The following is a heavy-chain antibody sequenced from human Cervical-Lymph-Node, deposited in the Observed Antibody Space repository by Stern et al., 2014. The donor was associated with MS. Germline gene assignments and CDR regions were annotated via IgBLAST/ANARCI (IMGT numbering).Heavy chain of an antibody. CDR1: GGTFSKFP. CDR2: IFPGCGTP. V-gene: IGHV1-69*01. Sequence: QVQLVQSGAEVTKPGSSVKVSCNASGGTFSKFPSSWVRQAPGQGLEWMGGIFPGCGTPTYAQEFRGRVTITADVSTSTVYMELSSLRSDDTAVYYCALSSETSDRWYSLGYDLWGQGTLVTVSS. CDR3: ALSSETSDRWYSLGYDL. D-gene: IGHD6-13*01. J-gene: IGHJ5*02.